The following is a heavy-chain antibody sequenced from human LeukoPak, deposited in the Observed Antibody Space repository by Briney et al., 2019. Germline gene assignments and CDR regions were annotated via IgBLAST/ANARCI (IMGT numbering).Heavy chain of an antibody. CDR2: ISSSGSTI. CDR1: GFTFSSYE. CDR3: SRDPGTRIDY. J-gene: IGHJ4*02. V-gene: IGHV3-48*03. Sequence: GGSLRLSCAASGFTFSSYEVNWVRQAPGKGLEWVSYISSSGSTIYYADSVKGRFTISRDNAKNSLYLQMNSLTAEDTAVYYCSRDPGTRIDYWAQGTLVTVSS.